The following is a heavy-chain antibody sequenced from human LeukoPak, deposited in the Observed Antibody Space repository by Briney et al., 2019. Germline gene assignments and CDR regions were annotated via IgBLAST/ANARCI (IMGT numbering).Heavy chain of an antibody. V-gene: IGHV6-1*01. D-gene: IGHD1-26*01. Sequence: KPSLTLSLTCAISGDSVSSNSAARNWIRQSPSRGLEWLGRTYYRSKWYNDYAGSVRSRITIYSDTSKNQFSLQLNSVTPEDTAVYYCARDLIGSRFDYWGQGTLVTVSS. CDR1: GDSVSSNSAA. J-gene: IGHJ4*02. CDR3: ARDLIGSRFDY. CDR2: TYYRSKWYN.